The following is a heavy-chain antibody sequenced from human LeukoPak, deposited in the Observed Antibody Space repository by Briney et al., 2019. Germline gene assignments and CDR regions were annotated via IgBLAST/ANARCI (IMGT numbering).Heavy chain of an antibody. CDR1: GGSISSYY. J-gene: IGHJ6*04. D-gene: IGHD2-2*01. V-gene: IGHV4-59*01. CDR3: ARVTTTYCSSTSCPDLDV. CDR2: IYYSGST. Sequence: TSETLSLTCTVSGGSISSYYWSWIRQPPGKGLEWIGYIYYSGSTNYNPSLKSRVTISVDTSKNQFSLKLSSVTAADTAVYYCARVTTTYCSSTSCPDLDVWGKGTTVTVSS.